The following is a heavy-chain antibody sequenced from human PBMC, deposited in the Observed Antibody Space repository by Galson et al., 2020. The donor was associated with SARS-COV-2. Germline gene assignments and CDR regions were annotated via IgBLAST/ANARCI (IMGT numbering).Heavy chain of an antibody. CDR2: INHNGST. Sequence: ETSETLSLTCAVYGGYFSGYYWTWIRQSPGEGLEWIGEINHNGSTNYNPSLKSRLTISVDTSKNQFSLKLSSVTAADTAVYFCARGNGDYGAGYIYYYGMDVWGQGTTVTVSS. V-gene: IGHV4-34*01. D-gene: IGHD4-17*01. CDR3: ARGNGDYGAGYIYYYGMDV. CDR1: GGYFSGYY. J-gene: IGHJ6*02.